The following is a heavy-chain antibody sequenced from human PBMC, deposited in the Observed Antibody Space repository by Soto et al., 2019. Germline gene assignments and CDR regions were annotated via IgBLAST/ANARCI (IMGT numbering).Heavy chain of an antibody. CDR1: SGSISSSNW. CDR2: IYHSGST. CDR3: ARGTHTVTTYYFDY. J-gene: IGHJ4*02. V-gene: IGHV4-4*02. Sequence: TLSLTCAVSSGSISSSNWWSWVRQPPGKGLEWIGEIYHSGSTNYNPSLKSRVTISVDKSKNQFSLKLSSVTAADTAVYYCARGTHTVTTYYFDYWGQGTLVTVSS. D-gene: IGHD4-17*01.